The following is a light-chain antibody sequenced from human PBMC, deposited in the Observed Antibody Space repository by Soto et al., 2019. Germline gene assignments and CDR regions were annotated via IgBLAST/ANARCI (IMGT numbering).Light chain of an antibody. Sequence: EIVMTQSPATLSVSPGERATLSCRASQSVSSNLAWYQQKPGQAPRLLIYGASTRATGIPARFSGSGSGTEFTLTISTLLSDHFAVYYCQQYDNWPPWTFGQGTKVEIK. V-gene: IGKV3-15*01. CDR3: QQYDNWPPWT. CDR2: GAS. CDR1: QSVSSN. J-gene: IGKJ1*01.